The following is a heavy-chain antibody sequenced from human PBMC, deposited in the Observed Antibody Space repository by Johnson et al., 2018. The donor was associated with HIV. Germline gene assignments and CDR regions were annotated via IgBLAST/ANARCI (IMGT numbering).Heavy chain of an antibody. Sequence: VQLVESGGGLVQPGGSLRLSCAASGFTFSSYAMSWVRQAPGKGLEWVSSVTGSGSWTYSHYADSVKGRFTISRDNSKNTVWLQLNSLRAEDTGVYYCAKGEYFDSGGYYHVVMNGFDIWGQGTTVIVSS. V-gene: IGHV3-23*04. CDR3: AKGEYFDSGGYYHVVMNGFDI. D-gene: IGHD3-22*01. CDR1: GFTFSSYA. CDR2: VTGSGSWT. J-gene: IGHJ3*02.